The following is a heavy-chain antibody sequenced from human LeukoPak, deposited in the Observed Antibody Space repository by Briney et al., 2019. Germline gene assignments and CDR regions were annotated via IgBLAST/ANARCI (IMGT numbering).Heavy chain of an antibody. V-gene: IGHV1-2*02. CDR3: ARGYYDILTGSNPYYFDY. J-gene: IGHJ4*02. D-gene: IGHD3-9*01. Sequence: ASVKVSCKASGYTFTGYYMHWVRQAPGQGLERMGWINPNSGGTNYEQKFQGRVTMTRDTSISTAYMELSRLRSDDTAVYYCARGYYDILTGSNPYYFDYWGQGTLVTVSS. CDR1: GYTFTGYY. CDR2: INPNSGGT.